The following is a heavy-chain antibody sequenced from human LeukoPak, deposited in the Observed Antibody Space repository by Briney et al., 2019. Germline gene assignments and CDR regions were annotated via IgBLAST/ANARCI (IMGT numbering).Heavy chain of an antibody. CDR2: IYTSGST. J-gene: IGHJ3*02. Sequence: SETLSLTCTVSGGSISSYYWSWIRQPAGKGLEWIGRIYTSGSTNYNPSLKSRVTMLVNTSKNQFSLKLSSVTAADTAVYYCAREPNNCGGDCYGAAFDIWGQGTMVTVSS. D-gene: IGHD2-21*02. V-gene: IGHV4-4*07. CDR1: GGSISSYY. CDR3: AREPNNCGGDCYGAAFDI.